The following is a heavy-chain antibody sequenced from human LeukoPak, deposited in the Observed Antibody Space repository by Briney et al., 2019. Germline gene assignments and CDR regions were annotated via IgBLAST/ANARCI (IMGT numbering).Heavy chain of an antibody. CDR1: GVSISSHY. CDR3: ATIKRGSIFGYFDF. J-gene: IGHJ4*02. D-gene: IGHD5-18*01. CDR2: MFDSENT. Sequence: SETLSLTCTVSGVSISSHYRSWIRQPPGKGVEWIGYMFDSENTKDNPSLKSRITLSADTSKDQFSLRLSSVTAADTAVYYCATIKRGSIFGYFDFWGQGILVTVSS. V-gene: IGHV4-59*11.